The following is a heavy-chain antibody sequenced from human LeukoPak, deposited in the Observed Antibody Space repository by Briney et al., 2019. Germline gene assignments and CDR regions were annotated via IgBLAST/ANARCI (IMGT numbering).Heavy chain of an antibody. V-gene: IGHV3-21*01. CDR1: GFTFSSYS. CDR2: ISSSSSYI. CDR3: ARDGYCTNGVYYGWFDP. D-gene: IGHD2-8*01. J-gene: IGHJ5*02. Sequence: GGSLRLSCAASGFTFSSYSMNWVRQSPGKGLEWVSSISSSSSYIYYADSVKGRFTISRDNAKNSLYLQMNSLRAEDTAVYYCARDGYCTNGVYYGWFDPWGQGTLVTVSS.